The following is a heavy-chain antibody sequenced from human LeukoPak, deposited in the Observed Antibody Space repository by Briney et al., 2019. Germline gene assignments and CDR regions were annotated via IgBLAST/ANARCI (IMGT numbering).Heavy chain of an antibody. CDR3: ARSVGEKTPFDY. Sequence: SETLSLTCTVSGGSISSYYWSWIRQPPGKGLEWIGYIYYSGSTNYNPSLKSRVTISVDTSKNQFSLKLSSVSAADTAAYYCARSVGEKTPFDYWGQGTLVTVSS. J-gene: IGHJ4*02. D-gene: IGHD3-10*01. V-gene: IGHV4-59*01. CDR2: IYYSGST. CDR1: GGSISSYY.